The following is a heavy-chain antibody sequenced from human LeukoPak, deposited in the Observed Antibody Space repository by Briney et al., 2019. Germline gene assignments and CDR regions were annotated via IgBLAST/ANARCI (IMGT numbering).Heavy chain of an antibody. V-gene: IGHV4-34*01. Sequence: SETLSLTCAVYGGSFSGYYWNWIRQPPGKGLEWIGEINHSGSTNYNPSLQSRVTISVDMSKNQFSLKLTSVTAADTAVYYCARYSTSWHYFDYWGQGTLVTVSS. CDR1: GGSFSGYY. J-gene: IGHJ4*02. D-gene: IGHD6-13*01. CDR2: INHSGST. CDR3: ARYSTSWHYFDY.